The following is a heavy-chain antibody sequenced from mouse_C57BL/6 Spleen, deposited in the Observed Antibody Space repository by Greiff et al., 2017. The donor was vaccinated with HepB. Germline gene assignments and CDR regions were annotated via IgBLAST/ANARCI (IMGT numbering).Heavy chain of an antibody. Sequence: VQLQQPGAELVKPGASVKLSCKASGYTFTSYWMHWVKQRPGQGLEWIGMIHPNSGSTNYNEKFKSKATLTVDKSSSTAYMQLSSLTSEDSAVYYCARGGFHYGSSSHYYFDYWGQGTTLTVSS. CDR2: IHPNSGST. V-gene: IGHV1-64*01. CDR1: GYTFTSYW. CDR3: ARGGFHYGSSSHYYFDY. J-gene: IGHJ2*01. D-gene: IGHD1-1*01.